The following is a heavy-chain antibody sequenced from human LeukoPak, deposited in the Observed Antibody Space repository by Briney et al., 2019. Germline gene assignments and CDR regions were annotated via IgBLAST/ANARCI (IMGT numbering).Heavy chain of an antibody. CDR1: GFTFSSYS. J-gene: IGHJ4*02. D-gene: IGHD4-11*01. CDR3: VNHNYKDSFVG. V-gene: IGHV3-21*01. Sequence: PGGSLRLSCVASGFTFSSYSMNWIRQAPGKGLEWVSSISGSLTHIYYADSLKGRFTISRDNAKSTLYLQMNSLRVEDAAVYFCVNHNYKDSFVGGGQGTLVTVST. CDR2: ISGSLTHI.